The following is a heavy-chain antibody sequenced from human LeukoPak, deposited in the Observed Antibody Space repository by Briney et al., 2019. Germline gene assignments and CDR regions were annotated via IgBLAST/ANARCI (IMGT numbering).Heavy chain of an antibody. CDR2: IYTSGST. V-gene: IGHV4-4*07. Sequence: PSETLSLTCTVSGGSISSYYWSWIRQPAGKGLEWIGRIYTSGSTNYNPSLKSRVTISVDKSKTQFSLKLSSVTAADTAVYYCARETPVRPFNYWGQGTLVTVSS. D-gene: IGHD2-8*01. J-gene: IGHJ4*02. CDR3: ARETPVRPFNY. CDR1: GGSISSYY.